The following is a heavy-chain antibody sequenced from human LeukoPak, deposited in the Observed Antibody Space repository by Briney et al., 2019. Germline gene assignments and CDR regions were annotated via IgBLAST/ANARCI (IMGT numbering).Heavy chain of an antibody. Sequence: ASVKVSCKASGYTFTSYGISWVRQAPGQGLEWMGWINPNSGGTNYAQKFQGRVTMTRDTSISTAYMELSRLRSDDTAVYYCARGPGNPYCSSTSCYRPYFDYWGQGTLVTVSS. CDR1: GYTFTSYG. D-gene: IGHD2-2*01. V-gene: IGHV1-2*02. CDR3: ARGPGNPYCSSTSCYRPYFDY. J-gene: IGHJ4*02. CDR2: INPNSGGT.